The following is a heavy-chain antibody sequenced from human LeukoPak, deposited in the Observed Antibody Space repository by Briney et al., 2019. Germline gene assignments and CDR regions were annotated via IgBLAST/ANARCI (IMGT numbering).Heavy chain of an antibody. V-gene: IGHV3-43*02. CDR3: AKGGSSGISY. CDR2: ISGDGGKT. Sequence: AGGSLRLSCAASGFIFDDYAMHWVRQAPGKGLEWVSFISGDGGKTYYADSVKGRFTISRDNSKNSLYLQIDSLRTEDTALYYCAKGGSSGISYWGQGTLVTVSS. J-gene: IGHJ4*02. CDR1: GFIFDDYA. D-gene: IGHD3-16*01.